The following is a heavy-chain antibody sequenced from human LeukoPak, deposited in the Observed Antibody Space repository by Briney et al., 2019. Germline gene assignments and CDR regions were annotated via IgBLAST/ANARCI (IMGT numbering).Heavy chain of an antibody. CDR2: IIPILGRA. CDR3: AKHAPRWLQLGDDAFDT. D-gene: IGHD5-24*01. J-gene: IGHJ3*02. CDR1: GGTFISYT. V-gene: IGHV1-69*02. Sequence: GASXXXXXKASGGTFISYTISWVRQAPGQGREWMGRIIPILGRANYAQKFQGRGTITADKSTSTAYMELSSLRSEDTAVYYCAKHAPRWLQLGDDAFDTWGQGTMVTVSS.